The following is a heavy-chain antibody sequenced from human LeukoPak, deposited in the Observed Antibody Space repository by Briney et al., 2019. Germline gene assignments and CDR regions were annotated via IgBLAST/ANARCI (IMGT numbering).Heavy chain of an antibody. V-gene: IGHV3-53*01. D-gene: IGHD3-10*01. CDR2: IYSGGST. CDR3: ARMGYDVGSGITMVRGRWFDP. Sequence: GGSLRLSCAASGFTVSSNYMSWVRQAPGKGLEWVSVIYSGGSTYYADSVKGRFTISRDNSKNTLYLQMNSLRAEDTAVYYCARMGYDVGSGITMVRGRWFDPWGQGTLVTVSS. J-gene: IGHJ5*02. CDR1: GFTVSSNY.